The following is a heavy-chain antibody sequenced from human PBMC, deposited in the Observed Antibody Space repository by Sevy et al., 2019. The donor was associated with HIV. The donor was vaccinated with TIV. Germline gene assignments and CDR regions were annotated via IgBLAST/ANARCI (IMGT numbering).Heavy chain of an antibody. J-gene: IGHJ5*02. D-gene: IGHD6-13*01. CDR1: GFTFDDYA. V-gene: IGHV3-9*01. CDR2: ISWKSGSI. Sequence: GGSLRLSCAASGFTFDDYAMHWVRQAPGKGLEWVSGISWKSGSIGYAVSVKGRFTISRDNAKNSLYLQMNSLRADDTALYYCAKEVYGGIAAAGTGEFDPWGQGTLVTVSS. CDR3: AKEVYGGIAAAGTGEFDP.